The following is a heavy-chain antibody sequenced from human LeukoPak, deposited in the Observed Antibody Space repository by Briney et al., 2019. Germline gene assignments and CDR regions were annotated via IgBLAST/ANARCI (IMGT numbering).Heavy chain of an antibody. CDR3: ARLSGYDYGSILGWFDP. CDR2: IYPGDSDL. Sequence: GESLKISCKGSGYSFTSYWIGWVRQMPGKGLEWMGIIYPGDSDLRYSPSFQGQVTISADKSISTAYLQWSSLKASDTAMYYCARLSGYDYGSILGWFDPWGQGTLVTVSS. V-gene: IGHV5-51*01. CDR1: GYSFTSYW. J-gene: IGHJ5*02. D-gene: IGHD5-12*01.